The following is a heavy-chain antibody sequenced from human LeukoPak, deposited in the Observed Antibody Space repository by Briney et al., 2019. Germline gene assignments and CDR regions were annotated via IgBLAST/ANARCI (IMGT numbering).Heavy chain of an antibody. D-gene: IGHD1-20*01. Sequence: PGGSLRLSCAASGFSFDYYTMYWVRQAPGRGLEWVSYISSSSSTIYYADSVKGRFTISRDNAKNSLYLQMNSLRAEDTAVYYCARDRPNNWNQRFDYWGQGTLVTVSS. CDR1: GFSFDYYT. CDR2: ISSSSSTI. J-gene: IGHJ4*02. V-gene: IGHV3-48*01. CDR3: ARDRPNNWNQRFDY.